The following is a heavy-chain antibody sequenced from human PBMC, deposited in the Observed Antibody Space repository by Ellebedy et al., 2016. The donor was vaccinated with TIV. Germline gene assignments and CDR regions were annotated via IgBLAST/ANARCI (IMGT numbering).Heavy chain of an antibody. D-gene: IGHD6-19*01. CDR1: GFTFSSYW. Sequence: GESLKISXAASGFTFSSYWMNWVRQAPGKGLEWVANIKQDGSEKYYVDSVKGRFTISRDNAENSLYLQMNSLRAEDTAIYYCTKGLVYVAGATSGVDHWGQGNLVSVSS. J-gene: IGHJ4*02. V-gene: IGHV3-7*03. CDR3: TKGLVYVAGATSGVDH. CDR2: IKQDGSEK.